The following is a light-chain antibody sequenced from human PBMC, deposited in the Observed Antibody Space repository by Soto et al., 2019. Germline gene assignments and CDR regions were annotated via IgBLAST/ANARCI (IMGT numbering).Light chain of an antibody. V-gene: IGKV1-5*03. Sequence: DSQMTHSPSTLSASVGDRVTITCRASQTIDSWLAWYQQRPGKPPNLLIYKASTLASGVPSKCSGSGSGTEVTLTINSLQPDDFATYYCQQYHIYSGTFGQGTKVDIK. CDR1: QTIDSW. CDR3: QQYHIYSGT. CDR2: KAS. J-gene: IGKJ1*01.